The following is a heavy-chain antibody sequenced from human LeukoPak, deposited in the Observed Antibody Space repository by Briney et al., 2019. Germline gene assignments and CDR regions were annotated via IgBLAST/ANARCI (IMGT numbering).Heavy chain of an antibody. CDR1: GDFFSGYY. CDR2: IYTSGST. Sequence: PSETLSLTCAVYGDFFSGYYWTWIRQPPGKGLEWIGYIYTSGSTNYNPSLKSRVTISVDTSKNQFSLKLSSVTAADTAVYYCARQRVVVVPAAMGYYYYMDVWGEGTTVTVSS. D-gene: IGHD2-2*01. J-gene: IGHJ6*03. CDR3: ARQRVVVVPAAMGYYYYMDV. V-gene: IGHV4-4*09.